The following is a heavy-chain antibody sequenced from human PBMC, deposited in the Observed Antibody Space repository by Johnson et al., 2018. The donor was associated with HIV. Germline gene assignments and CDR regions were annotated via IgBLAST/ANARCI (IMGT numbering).Heavy chain of an antibody. J-gene: IGHJ3*02. Sequence: MQLVESGGGLIQPGGSLRLSCVGSGFTVSSNYMSWVRQAPGKGLEWVSVIYSGGSTYYADSVKGRFTISRDNSKNTLYLQMNSLRAEDTAVYYCARDGVPPTIRGAFDIWGQGTMVTVSS. CDR2: IYSGGST. D-gene: IGHD2-2*01. CDR1: GFTVSSNY. CDR3: ARDGVPPTIRGAFDI. V-gene: IGHV3-66*03.